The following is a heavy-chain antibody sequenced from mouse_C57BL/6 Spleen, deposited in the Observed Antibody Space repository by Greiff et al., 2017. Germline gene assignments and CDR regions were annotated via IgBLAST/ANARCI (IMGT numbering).Heavy chain of an antibody. CDR3: ARHEERGYYGNYPAWFAY. J-gene: IGHJ3*01. CDR1: GYTFTEYT. CDR2: FYPGSGSI. Sequence: VQLQQSGAELVKPGASVKLSCKASGYTFTEYTIHWVKQRSGQGLEWIGWFYPGSGSIKYNEKFKDKATLTADKSSSTVYMELSRLTSEDAAVYCCARHEERGYYGNYPAWFAYWGQGTLVTVSA. V-gene: IGHV1-62-2*01. D-gene: IGHD2-1*01.